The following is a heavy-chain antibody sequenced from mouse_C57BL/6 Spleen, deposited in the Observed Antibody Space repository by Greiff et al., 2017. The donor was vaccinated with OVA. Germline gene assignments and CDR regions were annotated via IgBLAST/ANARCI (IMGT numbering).Heavy chain of an antibody. D-gene: IGHD1-1*01. V-gene: IGHV1-55*01. CDR1: GYTFTSYW. Sequence: VQLQQPGAELVKPGASVKMSCKASGYTFTSYWITWVKQRPGQGLEWIGDIYPGSGSTNYNEKFKSKATLTVDTSSSTAYMQLSSLTSEDSAVYYCARRVYYYGTGWYFDVWGTGTTVTVSS. CDR3: ARRVYYYGTGWYFDV. CDR2: IYPGSGST. J-gene: IGHJ1*03.